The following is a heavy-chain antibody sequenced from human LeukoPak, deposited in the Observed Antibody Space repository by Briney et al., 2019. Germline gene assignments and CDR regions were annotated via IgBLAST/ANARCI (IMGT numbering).Heavy chain of an antibody. CDR1: GFTFSYYD. CDR2: MTTTSSYM. D-gene: IGHD2-2*01. Sequence: GGSLRLSCAASGFTFSYYDMSWVRQAPGKGLEWVSSMTTTSSYMYYADSVKGRFTISRDNAKNSLYLQMNSLRAEDTALYYCARGSTSWYYFDYWGQGSLVTVSS. V-gene: IGHV3-21*01. CDR3: ARGSTSWYYFDY. J-gene: IGHJ4*02.